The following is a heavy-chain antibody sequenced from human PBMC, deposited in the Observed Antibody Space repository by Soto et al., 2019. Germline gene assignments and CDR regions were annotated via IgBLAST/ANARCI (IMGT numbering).Heavy chain of an antibody. V-gene: IGHV1-69*06. CDR3: ARVLTYNYDSSGYPSGYYYYGMDV. J-gene: IGHJ6*02. CDR1: GGTFSSYA. D-gene: IGHD3-22*01. CDR2: IIPIFGTA. Sequence: QVQLVQSGAEVKKPGSSVKVSCKASGGTFSSYAISWVRQAPGQGLEWMGGIIPIFGTANYAQKFQGRVTITADKSTSTAYMELSSLRSEDTAVYYCARVLTYNYDSSGYPSGYYYYGMDVWGQGTTVTVSS.